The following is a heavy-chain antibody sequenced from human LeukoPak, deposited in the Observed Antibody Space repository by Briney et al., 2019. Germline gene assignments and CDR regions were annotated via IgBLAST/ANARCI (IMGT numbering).Heavy chain of an antibody. J-gene: IGHJ5*02. CDR2: IYYTGNT. CDR1: GGFISSFY. CDR3: ARMGTGWGDCFDP. V-gene: IGHV4-59*01. Sequence: PSETLSLTCTVSGGFISSFYWSWIRQPPGKGLEWIGYIYYTGNTNYNPSLKSRVTISVDTSKNQFSLNLISVTAADAAVYYCARMGTGWGDCFDPWGQGTLVTVSS. D-gene: IGHD6-19*01.